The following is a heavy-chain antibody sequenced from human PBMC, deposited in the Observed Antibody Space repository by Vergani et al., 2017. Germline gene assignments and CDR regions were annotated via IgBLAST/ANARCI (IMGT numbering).Heavy chain of an antibody. V-gene: IGHV3-30*03. Sequence: QVQLAESGGGRVQPGRSLRLSCAASGFSFSSHAIHWVRQAPGKGLEWVAVISNDGSKKYYADSVKGRFTISRDNSKNTLYLQMNNLRAADTGVYYCARSGYCAHGVCYMTYYYYMDVWGKGTAVTVSS. D-gene: IGHD2-8*01. CDR2: ISNDGSKK. CDR1: GFSFSSHA. CDR3: ARSGYCAHGVCYMTYYYYMDV. J-gene: IGHJ6*03.